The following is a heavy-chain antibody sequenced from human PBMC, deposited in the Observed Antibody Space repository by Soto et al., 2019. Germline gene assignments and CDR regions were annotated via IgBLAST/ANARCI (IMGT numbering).Heavy chain of an antibody. V-gene: IGHV4-4*07. Sequence: QVQLQESGPGLVKPSETLSLTCIVSGGSINPYYWSWIRQRPGKGLELNGRIYASGTTNYNPSLGSRVPIFVEKSNTHLALRLTSVTAADTAVYYCVRDGGGPGGVWGQGTLVTVSS. CDR1: GGSINPYY. CDR2: IYASGTT. J-gene: IGHJ4*02. D-gene: IGHD3-16*01. CDR3: VRDGGGPGGV.